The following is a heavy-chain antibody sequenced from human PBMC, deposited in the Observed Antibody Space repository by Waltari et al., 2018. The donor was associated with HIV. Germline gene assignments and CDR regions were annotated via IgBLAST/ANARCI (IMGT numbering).Heavy chain of an antibody. V-gene: IGHV4-4*02. Sequence: VQLHESGPGLVKPSGTLSLTCAVSGGSISGTNWWTWVRQPPGKGLEWIGEIYHDGSIKDNPSLQGRVTISIDKSKNQFALNLSSATAADTAIYYCATRPPYRMADVRDWFDPWGQGTLVIVSS. CDR3: ATRPPYRMADVRDWFDP. D-gene: IGHD3-16*02. CDR2: IYHDGSI. CDR1: GGSISGTNW. J-gene: IGHJ5*02.